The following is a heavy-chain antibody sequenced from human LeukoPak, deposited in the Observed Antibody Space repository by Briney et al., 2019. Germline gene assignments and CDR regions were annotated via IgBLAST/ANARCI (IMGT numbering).Heavy chain of an antibody. Sequence: GESLQISCKGSGYSFTSYWIGWVRQMPGKGLEWMGIIYPGDSDTRYSPSFQGQVTISAGKSISTAYLQWSSLKASDTAMYYCARPRDSSSWYDAFDIWGQGTMVTVSS. D-gene: IGHD6-13*01. CDR1: GYSFTSYW. CDR2: IYPGDSDT. V-gene: IGHV5-51*01. J-gene: IGHJ3*02. CDR3: ARPRDSSSWYDAFDI.